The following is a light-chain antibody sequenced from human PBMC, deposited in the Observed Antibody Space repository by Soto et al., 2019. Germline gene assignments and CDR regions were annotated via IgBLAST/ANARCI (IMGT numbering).Light chain of an antibody. Sequence: LTQPASVSGSPGQSITISCTGTSSDVGGYNYVSWYQHHPGKAPRLMIYASSNRPSGVSHRFSGSRSGNTASLTISGLQAEDEADYYCSSYTSGSTLYVFGTGTKVTVL. V-gene: IGLV2-14*01. J-gene: IGLJ1*01. CDR2: ASS. CDR3: SSYTSGSTLYV. CDR1: SSDVGGYNY.